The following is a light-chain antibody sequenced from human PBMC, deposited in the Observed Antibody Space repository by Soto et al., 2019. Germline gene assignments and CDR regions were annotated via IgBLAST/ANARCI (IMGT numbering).Light chain of an antibody. CDR1: QSISSW. CDR2: DAS. J-gene: IGKJ1*01. V-gene: IGKV1-5*01. Sequence: PMSPSPFTLSISVGGGVTITCRASQSISSWLAWYQQKPGKAPKLLIYDASSLESGVPSRFSGSGSGTEFTLTISSLQPDDFATYYCQQYNSYSGTFGEGTKVDIK. CDR3: QQYNSYSGT.